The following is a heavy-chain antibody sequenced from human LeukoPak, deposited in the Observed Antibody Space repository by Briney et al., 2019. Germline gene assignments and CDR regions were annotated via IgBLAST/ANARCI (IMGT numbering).Heavy chain of an antibody. Sequence: ASVKVSCKASGYSFTDNYMHWVRQAPGQGIEWMGRINTNSGGTNYAQKFQGRVTMTRDTSISTVYMELRRLSSEDTAVYYCARVDIGYWGQGTLVTVSS. CDR3: ARVDIGY. D-gene: IGHD5-12*01. CDR1: GYSFTDNY. V-gene: IGHV1-2*06. CDR2: INTNSGGT. J-gene: IGHJ4*02.